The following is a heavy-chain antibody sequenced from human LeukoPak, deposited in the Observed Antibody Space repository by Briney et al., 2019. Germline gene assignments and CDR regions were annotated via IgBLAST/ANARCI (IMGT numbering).Heavy chain of an antibody. CDR1: GFTFGGYT. CDR3: AKDNRLGDGYNYFDH. V-gene: IGHV3-43*01. CDR2: ISCNGGST. D-gene: IGHD5-24*01. Sequence: GGSLKLSCEASGFTFGGYTMNWVRQAPGKGLEWVSLISCNGGSTYYADSVKGRFTISRDNSKNSLYLQMNSLRAEDTALYYCAKDNRLGDGYNYFDHWGQGPLVTVSS. J-gene: IGHJ4*02.